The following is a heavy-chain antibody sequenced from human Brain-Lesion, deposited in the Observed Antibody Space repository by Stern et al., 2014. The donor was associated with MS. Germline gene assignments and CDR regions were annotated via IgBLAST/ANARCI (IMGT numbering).Heavy chain of an antibody. D-gene: IGHD5-18*01. Sequence: VPLVESGPEVKKPGSSVQVSCKASGGTFGTYPITWLRQVPGQGLEWMGRIIPIFGSPNYAQKFQGRVTITADRSTTTVYMKLSSLKSXDAAVYYCAKDGPALVTNWFDPWGRGTLVTVSS. CDR2: IIPIFGSP. V-gene: IGHV1-69*06. J-gene: IGHJ5*02. CDR3: AKDGPALVTNWFDP. CDR1: GGTFGTYP.